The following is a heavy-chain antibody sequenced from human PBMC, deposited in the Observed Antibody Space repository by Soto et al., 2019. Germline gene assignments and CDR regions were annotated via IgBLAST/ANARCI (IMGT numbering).Heavy chain of an antibody. CDR3: ARGSPSRVVLISGGAFDI. CDR1: GYTFNSYG. V-gene: IGHV1-18*01. J-gene: IGHJ3*02. Sequence: AASVKVSCKASGYTFNSYGISWVRQAPGQGLEWMGWISGYNGSTDYAQQFQGRLTMTTDTPTNTAYMELKSLRSDDTAVYFCARGSPSRVVLISGGAFDIWGQGTMVTVSS. CDR2: ISGYNGST. D-gene: IGHD3-22*01.